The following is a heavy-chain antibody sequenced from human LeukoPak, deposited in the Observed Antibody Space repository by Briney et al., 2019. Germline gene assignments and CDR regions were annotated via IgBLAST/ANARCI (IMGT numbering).Heavy chain of an antibody. V-gene: IGHV3-30*02. CDR1: GFTFSSYG. CDR3: AKDKWELLDGGPVGDY. CDR2: IRYDGSNK. D-gene: IGHD1-26*01. J-gene: IGHJ4*02. Sequence: GGSLRLSCAASGFTFSSYGMHWVRQAPGKGLEWVAFIRYDGSNKYYADSVKGRFTISRDNSKNTLYLQMNSLRAEDTAVYYCAKDKWELLDGGPVGDYWGQGTLVTVSS.